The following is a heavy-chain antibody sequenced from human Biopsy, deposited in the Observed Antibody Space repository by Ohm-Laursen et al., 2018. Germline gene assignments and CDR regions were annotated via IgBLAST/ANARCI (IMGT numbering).Heavy chain of an antibody. CDR2: IFYNGST. J-gene: IGHJ4*02. CDR1: GGSLSSSTYY. V-gene: IGHV4-61*01. Sequence: PVTLSLTCSVSGGSLSSSTYYWTWIRQPPGKGLECIGYIFYNGSTTYNPSLKSRVTISFDTSKNQFFLRLRSVTAADTAVYYCARGSNDFGGLYFPRWGQGTLLTVSS. CDR3: ARGSNDFGGLYFPR. D-gene: IGHD4-23*01.